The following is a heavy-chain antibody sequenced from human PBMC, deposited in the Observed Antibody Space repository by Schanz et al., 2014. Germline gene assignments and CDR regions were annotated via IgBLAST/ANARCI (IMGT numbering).Heavy chain of an antibody. V-gene: IGHV3-23*01. D-gene: IGHD2-15*01. Sequence: DVQLLESGGGLVQPGGSLRLSCAASGFTFNSYAMTWVRQAPGKGLEWVSSISHSGGSKYYADSVKGRFTISRDNSENTLYLQMNSLSADDTAVFYCAKGMGYCSGGTCYDYYYYGLDVWGQGALVTGSS. J-gene: IGHJ6*02. CDR2: ISHSGGSK. CDR1: GFTFNSYA. CDR3: AKGMGYCSGGTCYDYYYYGLDV.